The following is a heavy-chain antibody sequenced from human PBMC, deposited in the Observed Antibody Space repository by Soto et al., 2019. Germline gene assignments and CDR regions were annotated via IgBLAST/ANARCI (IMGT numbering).Heavy chain of an antibody. J-gene: IGHJ4*02. V-gene: IGHV2-5*02. CDR3: AHRPRGYAYYFDY. D-gene: IGHD5-12*01. CDR2: IYWDEDK. Sequence: QITLKESGPTLVKPTQTLTLTCTFSGFSLSTRGVAVGCFRQPPGKALEWLALIYWDEDKWYSPSLKSRLTITDDTSKNQVVLTMTNMDPLDTATYYCAHRPRGYAYYFDYWGQGNRVTVSS. CDR1: GFSLSTRGVA.